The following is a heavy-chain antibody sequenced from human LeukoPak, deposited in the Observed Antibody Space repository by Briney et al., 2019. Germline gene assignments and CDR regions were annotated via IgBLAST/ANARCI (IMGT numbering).Heavy chain of an antibody. CDR1: GFTFSNYM. J-gene: IGHJ4*02. CDR2: ISSSSSTI. Sequence: AGGSLRLSCAASGFTFSNYMMHWVRQAPGKGLEWVSYISSSSSTIYYADSVKGRFTIPRDNAKNSLYLQMNSLRAEDTAVYYCARDPDVGATDWGQGTLVTVSS. V-gene: IGHV3-48*01. D-gene: IGHD1-26*01. CDR3: ARDPDVGATD.